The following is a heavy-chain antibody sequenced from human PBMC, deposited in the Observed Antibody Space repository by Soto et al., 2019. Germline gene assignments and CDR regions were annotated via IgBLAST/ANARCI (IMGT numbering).Heavy chain of an antibody. Sequence: GGSLRLSCAASGFTFSDYYMSWIRQAPGKGLEWVSYISSSGSTIYYADSVKGRFTISRDNAKNSLYLQMNSLRAEDTAVYYCARDGEGVVVVPAAHYFDYWGQGTLVTVSS. D-gene: IGHD2-2*01. CDR2: ISSSGSTI. J-gene: IGHJ4*02. V-gene: IGHV3-11*01. CDR1: GFTFSDYY. CDR3: ARDGEGVVVVPAAHYFDY.